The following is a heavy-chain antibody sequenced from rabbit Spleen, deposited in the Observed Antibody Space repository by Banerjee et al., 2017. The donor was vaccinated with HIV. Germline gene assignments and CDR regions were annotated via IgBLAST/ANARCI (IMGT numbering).Heavy chain of an antibody. J-gene: IGHJ3*01. Sequence: QEQLVESGGGLVKPGASLTLTCKASGFDFSRGYDMCWVRQGPGKGLEWIGCIYTDDLNTYYANWVNGRFTISKTSSTTVTLQMTGLTVADTATYFCARDTGTSFSTYGMDLWGQGPLVTAS. CDR3: ARDTGTSFSTYGMDL. D-gene: IGHD7-1*01. V-gene: IGHV1S45*01. CDR1: GFDFSRGYD. CDR2: IYTDDLNT.